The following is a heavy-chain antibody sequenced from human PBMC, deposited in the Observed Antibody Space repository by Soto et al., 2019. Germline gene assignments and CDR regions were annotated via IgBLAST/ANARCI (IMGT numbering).Heavy chain of an antibody. CDR3: DGIHDGHGYFDY. D-gene: IGHD1-1*01. CDR1: GFSLSTSGMC. J-gene: IGHJ4*02. Sequence: SGPTLVNPTQTLTLTCPFSGFSLSTSGMCVSWIRQPPGKALEWLALIDWDDDKYYSTSLKTRLTISKDTSKNQVVLTMTNMDPVDTSTYYGDGIHDGHGYFDYWGQGTLVTVSS. CDR2: IDWDDDK. V-gene: IGHV2-70*01.